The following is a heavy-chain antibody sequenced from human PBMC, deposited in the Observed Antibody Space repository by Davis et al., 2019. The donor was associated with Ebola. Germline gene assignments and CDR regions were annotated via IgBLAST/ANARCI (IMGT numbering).Heavy chain of an antibody. J-gene: IGHJ6*02. CDR2: ISYDGSNK. CDR3: ARGVVTAYYYYGMDV. D-gene: IGHD2-21*02. CDR1: GFTFSSYA. Sequence: GESLKISCAASGFTFSSYAMHWVRQAPGKGLEWVAVISYDGSNKYYADSVKGRFTISRDNSKNTLYLQMNSLRAEDTAVYYCARGVVTAYYYYGMDVWGQGTTVTVSS. V-gene: IGHV3-30-3*01.